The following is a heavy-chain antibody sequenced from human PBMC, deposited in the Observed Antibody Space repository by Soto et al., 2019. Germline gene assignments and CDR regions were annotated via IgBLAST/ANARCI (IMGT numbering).Heavy chain of an antibody. CDR2: IRSKANSYAT. J-gene: IGHJ6*03. Sequence: EVQLVESGGGLVQPGGSLKLSCAASGFTFSGSAMHWVRQASGKGLEWVGRIRSKANSYATAYAASVKGRFTISRDDSKNTAYLQMNSLKTEHTAVYYCTRLPDLVVAAPAWGYYYYMDVWGKGTTVTVSS. D-gene: IGHD2-15*01. V-gene: IGHV3-73*01. CDR1: GFTFSGSA. CDR3: TRLPDLVVAAPAWGYYYYMDV.